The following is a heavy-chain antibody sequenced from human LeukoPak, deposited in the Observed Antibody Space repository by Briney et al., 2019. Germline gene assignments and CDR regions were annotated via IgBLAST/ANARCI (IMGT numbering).Heavy chain of an antibody. Sequence: SETLSLTCTVSGGSISSFYWSWIRQPPGKGLEWIGFISYSGSTNYNPSLKSRVTISVDTSKNHFSLKLSSVTAADTAVYYCARHTVHFDYWGQGTLVTVSS. D-gene: IGHD4-11*01. J-gene: IGHJ4*02. CDR3: ARHTVHFDY. V-gene: IGHV4-59*08. CDR1: GGSISSFY. CDR2: ISYSGST.